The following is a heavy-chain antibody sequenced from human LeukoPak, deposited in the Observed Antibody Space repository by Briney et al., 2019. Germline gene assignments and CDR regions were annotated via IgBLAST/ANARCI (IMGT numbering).Heavy chain of an antibody. CDR3: AYSREYYDILTGSPSGPYYFDY. D-gene: IGHD3-9*01. CDR1: GFSLSTSGVG. V-gene: IGHV2-5*02. J-gene: IGHJ4*02. CDR2: IYWDDDK. Sequence: ESGPTLVKPTQTLTLTCTFSGFSLSTSGVGVGWIRQPPGKALEWLALIYWDDDKRYSPSLKSRLTITKDTSKNQVVLTMTNMDPVDTATYYCAYSREYYDILTGSPSGPYYFDYWGQGTLVTVSS.